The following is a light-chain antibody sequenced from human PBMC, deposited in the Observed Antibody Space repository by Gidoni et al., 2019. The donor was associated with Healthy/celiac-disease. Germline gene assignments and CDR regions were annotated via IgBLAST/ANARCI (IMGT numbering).Light chain of an antibody. CDR3: QQANSFPPGT. Sequence: IQMTQSPSSVSASVGDRVTITCRASQGISRWIAWYPQKPGKAPKLLFYAASRLQSGVPSRFSGSGSGTDFTLTISSLQPEDFATYYCQQANSFPPGTFGQGTRLEIK. V-gene: IGKV1-12*01. CDR1: QGISRW. J-gene: IGKJ5*01. CDR2: AAS.